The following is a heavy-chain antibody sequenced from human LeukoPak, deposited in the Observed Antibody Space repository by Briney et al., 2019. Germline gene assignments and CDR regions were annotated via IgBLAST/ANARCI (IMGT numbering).Heavy chain of an antibody. CDR2: IYASGST. CDR1: GGSISSGSYY. D-gene: IGHD3-3*01. Sequence: SQTLSLTCTVSGGSISSGSYYWSWIRQPAGKGLEWIGRIYASGSTSYNPSLESRVTISVDTSKNQFSLKLSSVTAADTAVYYCARGFWSGYDLAAFDIWGQGTMVTVSS. V-gene: IGHV4-61*02. J-gene: IGHJ3*02. CDR3: ARGFWSGYDLAAFDI.